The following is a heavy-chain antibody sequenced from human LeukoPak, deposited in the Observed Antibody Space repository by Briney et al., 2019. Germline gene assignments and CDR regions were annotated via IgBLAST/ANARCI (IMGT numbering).Heavy chain of an antibody. V-gene: IGHV1-69*13. CDR1: GYTFTGYY. CDR2: IIPIFCKA. CDR3: ASRLYCSNTRCRNFPFAY. J-gene: IGHJ4*02. D-gene: IGHD2-2*01. Sequence: GASVKVSCKTSGYTFTGYYIHWVRQARGQGLEWMGGIIPIFCKAHYAQKFQDRVKINADESTSTAYMELSSLRSEDTAIYYCASRLYCSNTRCRNFPFAYWGQGTLVTVSS.